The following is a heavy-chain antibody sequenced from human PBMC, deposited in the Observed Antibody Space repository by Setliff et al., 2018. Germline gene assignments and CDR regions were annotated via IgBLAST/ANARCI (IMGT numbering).Heavy chain of an antibody. CDR2: LYHSGTT. J-gene: IGHJ5*02. Sequence: ASETLSLTCAVSVYSISRDCHWGWIRQAPGKGLEWIGSLYHSGTTYYNPSLKRRVTISLDTSKNHFSLNLNSVTAADTAVYFCARHLSHCTMTTCYNNWFDPWGQGTLVTVSS. D-gene: IGHD2-2*02. CDR1: VYSISRDCH. CDR3: ARHLSHCTMTTCYNNWFDP. V-gene: IGHV4-38-2*01.